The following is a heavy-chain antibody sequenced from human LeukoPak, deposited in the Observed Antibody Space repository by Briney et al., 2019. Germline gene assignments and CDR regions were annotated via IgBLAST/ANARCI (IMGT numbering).Heavy chain of an antibody. CDR1: GFTVSSNS. J-gene: IGHJ4*02. D-gene: IGHD3-10*01. CDR2: INSDGSST. CDR3: AKDGYGSNY. V-gene: IGHV3-74*01. Sequence: GGSLRLSCTVSGFTVSSNSMSWVRQAPGKGLEWVSRINSDGSSTSYADSVKGRFTISRDNSKNTLYLQMNSLRAEDTAVYYCAKDGYGSNYWGQGTLVTVSS.